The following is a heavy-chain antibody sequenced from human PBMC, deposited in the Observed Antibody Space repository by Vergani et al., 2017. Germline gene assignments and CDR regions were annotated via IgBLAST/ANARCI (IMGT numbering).Heavy chain of an antibody. CDR1: GFSFPGYA. CDR3: AKVGRSEVAGTFGALDI. CDR2: VSGSSATP. Sequence: EVQLVESGGVVVQPGGSLRLSCAASGFSFPGYAMSWVRQAPGKGLEWVSSVSGSSATPYYADSVKGRFTISRDNSKNTLFLHMNSLRPEDTAVYYCAKVGRSEVAGTFGALDIWGQGTMVTVSS. J-gene: IGHJ3*02. V-gene: IGHV3-23*04. D-gene: IGHD6-19*01.